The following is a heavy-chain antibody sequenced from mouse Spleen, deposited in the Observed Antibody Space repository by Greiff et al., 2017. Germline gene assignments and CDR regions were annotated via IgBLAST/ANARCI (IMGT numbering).Heavy chain of an antibody. CDR1: GYSITSGYY. CDR2: ISYDGSN. J-gene: IGHJ2*01. CDR3: ARGVGFDY. V-gene: IGHV3-6*01. Sequence: VQLQQSGPGLVKPSQSLSLTCSVTGYSITSGYYWNWIRQFPGNKLEWMGYISYDGSNNYNPSLKNRISITRDTSKNQFFLKLNSVTTEDTATYYCARGVGFDYWGQGTTLTVSS.